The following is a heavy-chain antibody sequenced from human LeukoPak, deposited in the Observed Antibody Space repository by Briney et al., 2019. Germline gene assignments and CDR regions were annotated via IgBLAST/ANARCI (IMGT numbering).Heavy chain of an antibody. D-gene: IGHD3-3*01. Sequence: GGSLRLSCVASGFSFSSYWMSWVRQAPGKGLEWVASIKQDGSEEYFVDSVKGRFTISRDNAKNSLYLQMNSLRAEDTAVYYCARDQVDFWSGYSLPFDYWGQGTLVTVSS. V-gene: IGHV3-7*01. CDR1: GFSFSSYW. CDR2: IKQDGSEE. CDR3: ARDQVDFWSGYSLPFDY. J-gene: IGHJ4*02.